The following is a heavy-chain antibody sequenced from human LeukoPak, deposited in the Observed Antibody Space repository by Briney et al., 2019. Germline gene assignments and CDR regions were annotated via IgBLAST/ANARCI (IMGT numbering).Heavy chain of an antibody. Sequence: PSETLSLTCTVSGGSISSSSYYWGWIRQPPGKGLEWIGSIYYSGSTYYNPSLKSRVTISVDTSKNQFSLKLSSVTAADTAVYYCVRGDFWSGYSNWFDPWGQGTLVTVSS. V-gene: IGHV4-39*01. D-gene: IGHD3-3*01. CDR2: IYYSGST. CDR3: VRGDFWSGYSNWFDP. J-gene: IGHJ5*02. CDR1: GGSISSSSYY.